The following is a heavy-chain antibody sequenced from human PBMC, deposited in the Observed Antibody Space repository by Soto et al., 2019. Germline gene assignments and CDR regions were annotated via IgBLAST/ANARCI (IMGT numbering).Heavy chain of an antibody. CDR2: IKQDGSEK. CDR3: AREAARSNSYYYGMDV. D-gene: IGHD1-1*01. V-gene: IGHV3-7*03. CDR1: GFTFSSYW. Sequence: EVQLVESGGGLVQPGGSLRLSCAASGFTFSSYWMSWVRQAPGKGLEWVTNIKQDGSEKYYVDSVKDRFTISRDNAKNSLYLQMNSLRAEDTAVYYCAREAARSNSYYYGMDVWGQGTTVTVSS. J-gene: IGHJ6*02.